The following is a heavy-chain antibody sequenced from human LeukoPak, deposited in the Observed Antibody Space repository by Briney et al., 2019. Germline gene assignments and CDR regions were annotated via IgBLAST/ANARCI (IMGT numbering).Heavy chain of an antibody. CDR3: GRDFWSGLDY. J-gene: IGHJ4*02. CDR2: ISSSGSTI. V-gene: IGHV3-48*03. CDR1: GFTFSSYE. D-gene: IGHD3-3*01. Sequence: GGSLRLSCAASGFTFSSYEMNWVRQAPGKGLEWVSYISSSGSTIYYADSVKGRFTISRDNAKNSLYLQMNSLRAEDTAVYYCGRDFWSGLDYWGQGTLVTVSS.